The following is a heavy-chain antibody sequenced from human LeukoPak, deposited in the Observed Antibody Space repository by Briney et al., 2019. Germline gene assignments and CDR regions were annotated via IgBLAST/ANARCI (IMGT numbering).Heavy chain of an antibody. CDR1: GFDFSDHG. CDR3: ASRLGSGSYYYYYYMDV. V-gene: IGHV3-30*03. J-gene: IGHJ6*03. CDR2: ISRHGSTK. D-gene: IGHD1-26*01. Sequence: GGSLRLSCAASGFDFSDHGMHWVRQAPGKGLEWVAVISRHGSTKIYAASVKGRFTISRDNSKNTMYLQMDSLRPEDTAVYYCASRLGSGSYYYYYYMDVWGKGTTVTVSS.